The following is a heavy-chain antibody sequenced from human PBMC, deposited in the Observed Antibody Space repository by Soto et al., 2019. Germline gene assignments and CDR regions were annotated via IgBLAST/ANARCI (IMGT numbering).Heavy chain of an antibody. Sequence: EVQLVESGGGLVQPGGYLRLSCAASGFTFSSYSMNWVRQAPGKGLEWVSYISSSSSTIYYADSVKGRFTISRDNAKNSLYLQMNSLRDEDTAVYYCARDRFNCNGEGYFDYWGQGTLVTVSS. CDR3: ARDRFNCNGEGYFDY. D-gene: IGHD1-20*01. CDR2: ISSSSSTI. V-gene: IGHV3-48*02. CDR1: GFTFSSYS. J-gene: IGHJ4*02.